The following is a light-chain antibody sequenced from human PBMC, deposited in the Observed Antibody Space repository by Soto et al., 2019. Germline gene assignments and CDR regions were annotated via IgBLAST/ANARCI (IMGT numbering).Light chain of an antibody. CDR3: QKYNSALWT. Sequence: DIQMTQSPSSLSASVGDRVTITCRASQGIGNYLAWYQQKPGKVPKLLIYAASTLQSGVPSRFSGSGSGTDFTLTISILQPEDVATYYCQKYNSALWTFCQGTKVEIK. J-gene: IGKJ1*01. V-gene: IGKV1-27*01. CDR1: QGIGNY. CDR2: AAS.